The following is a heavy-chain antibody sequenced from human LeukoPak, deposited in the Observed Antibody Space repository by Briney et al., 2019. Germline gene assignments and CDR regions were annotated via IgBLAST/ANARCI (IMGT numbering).Heavy chain of an antibody. V-gene: IGHV3-9*01. D-gene: IGHD3-3*01. CDR3: ARGGDFWSGYYI. CDR2: ISWNSGSI. CDR1: GFTFDDYA. Sequence: PGGSLRLSCAASGFTFDDYAMHWVRQAPGKGLEWVSGISWNSGSIGYADSVKGRFTISRHNSKNTLYLQMNSLRAEDTAVYYCARGGDFWSGYYIWGQGTLVTVSS. J-gene: IGHJ4*02.